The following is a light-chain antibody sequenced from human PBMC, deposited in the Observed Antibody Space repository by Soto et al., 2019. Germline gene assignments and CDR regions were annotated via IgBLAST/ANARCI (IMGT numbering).Light chain of an antibody. J-gene: IGKJ1*01. Sequence: DIQMTQSPSSLSASVGDRVTITCRASQGISTYLNWYQKKPVKAPKLLIYGASSLQSGVPSRFSGSGSETDFTLTISSLQPEDFATYSCQQSYSTTWTLGQGTKVDIK. V-gene: IGKV1-39*01. CDR2: GAS. CDR3: QQSYSTTWT. CDR1: QGISTY.